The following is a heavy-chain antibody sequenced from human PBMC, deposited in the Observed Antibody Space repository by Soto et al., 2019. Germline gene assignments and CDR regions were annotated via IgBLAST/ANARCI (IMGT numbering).Heavy chain of an antibody. CDR3: ARFPYCGGDCYPPHFDY. V-gene: IGHV1-18*01. CDR2: ISAYNGNT. J-gene: IGHJ4*02. D-gene: IGHD2-21*01. Sequence: ASVKVSCKASGYTFTSYGISWVRQAPGQGLEWMGWISAYNGNTNYAQKLQGRVTMTTDTSTSTAYMELRSLGSDDTAVYYCARFPYCGGDCYPPHFDYWGQGTLVTVSS. CDR1: GYTFTSYG.